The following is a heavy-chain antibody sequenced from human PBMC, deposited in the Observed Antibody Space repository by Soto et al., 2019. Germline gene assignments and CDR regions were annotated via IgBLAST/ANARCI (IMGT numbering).Heavy chain of an antibody. V-gene: IGHV3-13*01. CDR3: ARLSTIWTYFDY. CDR2: IGRAGDT. Sequence: EVQLAESGGKLIQPGGSLRLSCEASGFTFSAYAMHWVRQSPGKGLEWVSGIGRAGDTYYADSVRGRFTTSRDNAKNSVYLQMTSLRAGDTAVYYCARLSTIWTYFDYWGQGSLVTVSS. CDR1: GFTFSAYA. D-gene: IGHD1-1*01. J-gene: IGHJ4*02.